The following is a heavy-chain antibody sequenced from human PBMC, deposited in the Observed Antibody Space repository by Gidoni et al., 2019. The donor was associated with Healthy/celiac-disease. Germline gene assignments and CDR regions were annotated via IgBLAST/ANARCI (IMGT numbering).Heavy chain of an antibody. Sequence: QVQLGQSGAEVKKPGASVKVSCKSSGYTFPSYYMHLVRQSPGQGLELIKSLPFVQTMTRDTSTGTVYMELSSLRSEDTAVYYCARDKPDIDGYNPGGYFDYWGQGTLVTVSS. CDR3: ARDKPDIDGYNPGGYFDY. CDR2: LPFV. CDR1: GYTFPSYY. J-gene: IGHJ4*02. V-gene: IGHV1-46*01. D-gene: IGHD2-15*01.